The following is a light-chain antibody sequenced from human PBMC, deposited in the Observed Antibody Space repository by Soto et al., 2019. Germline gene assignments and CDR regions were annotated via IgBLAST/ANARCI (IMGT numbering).Light chain of an antibody. CDR3: SSYVGSNTYV. CDR1: SSDVGGYNY. V-gene: IGLV2-8*01. CDR2: EVS. J-gene: IGLJ1*01. Sequence: LTQPPSASGSPGQSVTISCTGTSSDVGGYNYVSWYQQHPGKAPKLMIYEVSKRPSGVPDRFSGSKSGNTASLTVSGLQAEDEADYYCSSYVGSNTYVFGTGTKVTV.